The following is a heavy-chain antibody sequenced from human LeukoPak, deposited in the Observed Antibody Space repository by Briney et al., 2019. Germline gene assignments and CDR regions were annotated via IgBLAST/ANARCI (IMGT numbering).Heavy chain of an antibody. Sequence: GGSLRLSFAASGFTFTNYAMNWVREAPGKGLEWVSVICGRGGSAYYADSLKGRFTISRDDSKNTLNVQMNSLSAEATAVYFCARSQGASCYAVIDYWGQGTLVSVSS. CDR3: ARSQGASCYAVIDY. CDR2: ICGRGGSA. V-gene: IGHV3-23*01. J-gene: IGHJ4*02. CDR1: GFTFTNYA. D-gene: IGHD2-2*01.